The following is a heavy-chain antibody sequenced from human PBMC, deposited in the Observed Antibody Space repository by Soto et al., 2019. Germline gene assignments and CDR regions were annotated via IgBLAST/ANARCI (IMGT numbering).Heavy chain of an antibody. V-gene: IGHV3-30*18. D-gene: IGHD1-1*01. Sequence: GGSLRLSGVVSGLTFSDYGFHWVRQAPGKGLDWVAAISYDGSFVYYADSVRGRFTISRDNSRNTLDLQMNTLRHEDTAVYYCAKERGRNRNFAMDVWGQGTSVTVSS. CDR2: ISYDGSFV. CDR1: GLTFSDYG. CDR3: AKERGRNRNFAMDV. J-gene: IGHJ6*02.